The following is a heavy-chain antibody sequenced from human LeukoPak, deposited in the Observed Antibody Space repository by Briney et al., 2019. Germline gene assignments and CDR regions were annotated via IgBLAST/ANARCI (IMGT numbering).Heavy chain of an antibody. V-gene: IGHV3-74*01. CDR1: GFTFSSYW. D-gene: IGHD1-26*01. Sequence: PGGSQRLSCAASGFTFSSYWMHWVRQAPGKGLVWVSRINSDGSSTSYADSVKGRFTISRDNSKNTLYLQMNSLRADDTAVYYCTRGPVGGFDAWGQGTLVTVSS. J-gene: IGHJ5*02. CDR3: TRGPVGGFDA. CDR2: INSDGSST.